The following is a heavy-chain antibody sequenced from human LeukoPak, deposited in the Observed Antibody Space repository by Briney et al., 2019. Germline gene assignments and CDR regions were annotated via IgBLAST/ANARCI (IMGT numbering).Heavy chain of an antibody. CDR3: ARDGSGYSYGYEN. Sequence: ASVKVSCKASGYTFTSYDINWVRQATGQGLEWMGWMNPNSGNTGYAQKFQGRVTITADKSTSTAYMELSSLRSEDTAVYYCARDGSGYSYGYENWGQGTLVTVSS. V-gene: IGHV1-8*03. J-gene: IGHJ4*02. D-gene: IGHD5-18*01. CDR1: GYTFTSYD. CDR2: MNPNSGNT.